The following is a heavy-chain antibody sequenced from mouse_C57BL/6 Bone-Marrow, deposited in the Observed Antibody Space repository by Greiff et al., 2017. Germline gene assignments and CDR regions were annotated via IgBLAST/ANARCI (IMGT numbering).Heavy chain of an antibody. CDR1: GFHIKDDY. Sequence: EVKLMESGAELVRPGASVKLSCTASGFHIKDDYMHWVKQRPEQGLEWIGWIDPENGDTEYASKFQGKATIPADTSSNTAYLQLSSLTSEDTAVYYCTTGGYYVFAYWGQGTLVTVSA. V-gene: IGHV14-4*01. J-gene: IGHJ3*01. D-gene: IGHD2-3*01. CDR2: IDPENGDT. CDR3: TTGGYYVFAY.